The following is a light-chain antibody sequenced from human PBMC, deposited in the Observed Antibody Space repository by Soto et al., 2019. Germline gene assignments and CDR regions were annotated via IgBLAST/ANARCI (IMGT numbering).Light chain of an antibody. J-gene: IGKJ4*01. CDR1: QSVSSN. V-gene: IGKV3D-15*01. CDR3: QQYNGWPLT. CDR2: DIS. Sequence: ELVMTQSPATLSVSPGERATLSCRASQSVSSNLAWYQQKPGQAPSLLIYDISARATGIPTRFSGSGSGTEFTLTISSLQSEDFAVYYCQQYNGWPLTFGGGTKVDIK.